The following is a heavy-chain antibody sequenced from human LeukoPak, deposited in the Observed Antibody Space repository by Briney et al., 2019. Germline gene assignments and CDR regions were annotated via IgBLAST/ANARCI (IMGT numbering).Heavy chain of an antibody. Sequence: KPSETLSLTCTVSGGSISSSSYYWGWIRQPPGKGLEWIGSIYYSGSTYYNPSLKSRVTISVDTSKNQFSLKLSSVTAADTAVYYCARHLRRMSHCSSTSSCPVGYWGQGTLVTVSS. CDR3: ARHLRRMSHCSSTSSCPVGY. D-gene: IGHD2-2*01. V-gene: IGHV4-39*01. CDR1: GGSISSSSYY. J-gene: IGHJ4*02. CDR2: IYYSGST.